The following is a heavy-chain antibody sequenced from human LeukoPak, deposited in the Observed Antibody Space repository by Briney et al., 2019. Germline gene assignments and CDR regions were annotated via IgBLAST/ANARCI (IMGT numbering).Heavy chain of an antibody. CDR2: IYYGGST. CDR1: GGSITNNY. J-gene: IGHJ3*02. D-gene: IGHD4/OR15-4a*01. V-gene: IGHV4-59*01. Sequence: KPSETLSLTCTVSGGSITNNYWNWHWIRQPQGRGLEWIGYIYYGGSTNYNPSLRSRVTIAVDKSNNQVSLKLNSVTAADTAMYYCARDKSGPTAHYDVFEIWGQGTMVTVSS. CDR3: ARDKSGPTAHYDVFEI.